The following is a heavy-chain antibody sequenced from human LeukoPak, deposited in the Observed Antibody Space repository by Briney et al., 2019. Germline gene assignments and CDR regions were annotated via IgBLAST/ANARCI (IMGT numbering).Heavy chain of an antibody. CDR2: ISPYNDKT. D-gene: IGHD3-16*01. CDR3: ARDGAISPGGIDSFDI. Sequence: ASVKVSCKASGYTFTSYGIIWVRQAPGQGLEWMGWISPYNDKTNYAQKLQARVSMTTDTSTNTGYMELWSLRSDDTAVYYCARDGAISPGGIDSFDIWGQGTMVTVSS. J-gene: IGHJ3*02. CDR1: GYTFTSYG. V-gene: IGHV1-18*01.